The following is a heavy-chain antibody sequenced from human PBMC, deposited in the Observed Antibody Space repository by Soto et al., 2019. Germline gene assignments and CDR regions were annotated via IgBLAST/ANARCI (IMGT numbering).Heavy chain of an antibody. CDR3: ARDPQYTDSSGYYVSSGNFDY. Sequence: PSETLSLTCAVSGGSISSSNWWSWVRQPPGKGLEWIGEIYHSGNTYYNPSLKSRVTISVDTSKNELSLRLSSVTAADTAVYYCARDPQYTDSSGYYVSSGNFDYWGQGILVTVSS. D-gene: IGHD3-22*01. CDR1: GGSISSSNW. J-gene: IGHJ4*02. V-gene: IGHV4-4*02. CDR2: IYHSGNT.